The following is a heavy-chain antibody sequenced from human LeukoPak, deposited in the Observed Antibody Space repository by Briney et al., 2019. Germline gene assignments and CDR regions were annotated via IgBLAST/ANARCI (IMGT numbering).Heavy chain of an antibody. D-gene: IGHD3-16*02. CDR2: IKQDGSEK. V-gene: IGHV3-7*03. J-gene: IGHJ4*02. CDR3: AREGAWDHVWGSYRYFDY. Sequence: GGSLRLSCAASGFTFSSYWMSWVRQAPGKGLEWVANIKQDGSEKYYVDSVRGRFTISRDNAKNSLHLQMNSLRAEDTAVYYCAREGAWDHVWGSYRYFDYWGQGTLVTVSS. CDR1: GFTFSSYW.